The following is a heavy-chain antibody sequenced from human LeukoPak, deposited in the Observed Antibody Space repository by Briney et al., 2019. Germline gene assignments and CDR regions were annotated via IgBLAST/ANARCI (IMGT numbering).Heavy chain of an antibody. Sequence: GGSLRLSCAASGFTFSSYAMHWVRQAPGKGLEWVAVISYDGSNKYYADSVKGRFTISRDNSKNTLYLQMNSLRAEDTAVYYCAVGGPYYYYGMDVWGQGTTVTVSS. CDR2: ISYDGSNK. V-gene: IGHV3-30-3*01. CDR3: AVGGPYYYYGMDV. D-gene: IGHD1-26*01. CDR1: GFTFSSYA. J-gene: IGHJ6*02.